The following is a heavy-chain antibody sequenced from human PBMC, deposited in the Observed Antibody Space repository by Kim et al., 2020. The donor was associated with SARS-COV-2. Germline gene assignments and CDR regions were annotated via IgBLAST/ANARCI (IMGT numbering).Heavy chain of an antibody. D-gene: IGHD3-22*01. V-gene: IGHV3-64D*09. Sequence: GGSLRLSCSASGFTFSSYAMHWVRQAPGKGLEYVSAISSNGGSTYYADSVKGRFTISRDNSKNTLYLQMSSLRAEDTAVYYCVKGLYYYDSSGYPNWFDPWGQGTLVTVSS. CDR3: VKGLYYYDSSGYPNWFDP. CDR2: ISSNGGST. CDR1: GFTFSSYA. J-gene: IGHJ5*02.